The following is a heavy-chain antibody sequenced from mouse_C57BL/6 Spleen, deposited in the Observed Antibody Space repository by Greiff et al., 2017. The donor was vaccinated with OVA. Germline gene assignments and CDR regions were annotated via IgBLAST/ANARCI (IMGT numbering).Heavy chain of an antibody. Sequence: QVQLKQPGAELVMPGASVKLSCKASGYTFTSYWMHWVKQRPGQGLEWIGEIDPSASYTNYNQKFKGKSTLTVDKSSSTAYMQLSSLTSEDSAVYYCARFDDGYLYFDYWGQGTTLTVSS. V-gene: IGHV1-69*01. CDR2: IDPSASYT. D-gene: IGHD2-3*01. J-gene: IGHJ2*01. CDR3: ARFDDGYLYFDY. CDR1: GYTFTSYW.